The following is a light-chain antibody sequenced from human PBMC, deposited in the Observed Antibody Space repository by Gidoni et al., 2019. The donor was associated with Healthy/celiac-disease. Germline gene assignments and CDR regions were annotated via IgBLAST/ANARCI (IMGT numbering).Light chain of an antibody. CDR3: SSYAGSNNGPWV. V-gene: IGLV2-8*01. Sequence: PDRFSGSKSGNTASLTVSGLQAEDEADYSCSSYAGSNNGPWVFGGGTKLTVL. J-gene: IGLJ3*02.